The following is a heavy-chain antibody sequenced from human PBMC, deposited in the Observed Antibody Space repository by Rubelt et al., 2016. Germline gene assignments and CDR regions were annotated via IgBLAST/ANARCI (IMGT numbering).Heavy chain of an antibody. CDR3: ATSGGNGGDFDY. Sequence: QLQLQESGPGPVKPSETLSLTCTVSGGSISSSSYYWGWIRQPPGKGLEWIGSIYYSGSTYYNPSLKSRVTISMDTSKNQFFLKLSSVTAADTAVYYCATSGGNGGDFDYWGQGTLVTVSS. J-gene: IGHJ4*02. D-gene: IGHD4-23*01. CDR2: IYYSGST. CDR1: GGSISSSSYY. V-gene: IGHV4-39*07.